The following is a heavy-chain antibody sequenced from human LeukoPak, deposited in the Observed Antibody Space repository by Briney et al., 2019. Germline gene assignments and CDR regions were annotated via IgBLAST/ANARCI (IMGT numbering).Heavy chain of an antibody. CDR2: INQDASVK. J-gene: IGHJ3*02. CDR3: AREGSYLDAFDM. D-gene: IGHD1-26*01. CDR1: GFTFNNYW. Sequence: PGGSLRLSCAASGFTFNNYWMSWVRQAPGKGLEWVATINQDASVKDFVDSVKGRFTISRDNAKNSLYLQMNSLRPGDTALYYCAREGSYLDAFDMWGRGTMVTVSS. V-gene: IGHV3-7*01.